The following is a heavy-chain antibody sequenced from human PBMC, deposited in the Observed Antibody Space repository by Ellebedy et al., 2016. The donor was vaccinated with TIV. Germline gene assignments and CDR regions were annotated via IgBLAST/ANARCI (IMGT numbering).Heavy chain of an antibody. CDR2: IYYSGST. Sequence: SETLSLTCTVSGGSITSYYWSWIRQPPGKGLEWIGYIYYSGSTSYNPSLKSRVTILVDTSKNQFSLRLSSVTAADTAVYYCARDLGYCTNGVCYNWFDPWGQGTLVTVSS. CDR1: GGSITSYY. J-gene: IGHJ5*02. D-gene: IGHD2-8*01. V-gene: IGHV4-59*01. CDR3: ARDLGYCTNGVCYNWFDP.